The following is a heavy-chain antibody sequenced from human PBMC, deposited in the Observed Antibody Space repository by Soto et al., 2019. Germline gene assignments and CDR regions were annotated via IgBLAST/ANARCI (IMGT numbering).Heavy chain of an antibody. CDR3: ARGGRNYYDSSGYPDPDAFDI. CDR2: INPNSGGT. V-gene: IGHV1-2*04. J-gene: IGHJ3*02. Sequence: ASVKVSCKASGYTFTGYCMHWVRQAPGQGVEWMGWINPNSGGTNYAQKFQGWVTMTRDTSISTAYMELSRLRSDDTAVYYCARGGRNYYDSSGYPDPDAFDIWGQGTMVTVSS. D-gene: IGHD3-22*01. CDR1: GYTFTGYC.